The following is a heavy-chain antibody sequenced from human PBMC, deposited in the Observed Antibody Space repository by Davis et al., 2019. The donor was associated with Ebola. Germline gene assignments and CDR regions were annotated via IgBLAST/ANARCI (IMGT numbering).Heavy chain of an antibody. D-gene: IGHD2-15*01. CDR3: AAVVAATDDAFDI. V-gene: IGHV1-8*02. CDR1: GYTFISYG. Sequence: ASVKVSCKASGYTFISYGINWVRQATGQGLEWMGWMNPNSGNTGYAQKFQGRVTMTRNTSISTAYMELSSLRSEDTAVYYCAAVVAATDDAFDIWGQGTMVTVSS. CDR2: MNPNSGNT. J-gene: IGHJ3*02.